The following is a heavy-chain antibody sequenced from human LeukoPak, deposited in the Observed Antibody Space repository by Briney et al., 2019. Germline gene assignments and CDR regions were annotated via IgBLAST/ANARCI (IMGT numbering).Heavy chain of an antibody. CDR2: ISAYNGNT. CDR3: ARLGVGSGWWDDYYYYYMDV. V-gene: IGHV1-18*01. J-gene: IGHJ6*03. D-gene: IGHD6-19*01. Sequence: ASVKVSCKASGYTFTSYGISWVRQAPGQGLEWMGWISAYNGNTNYAQKLQGRVTMTTDTSTSTAYMELRSLRSDDTAVYYCARLGVGSGWWDDYYYYYMDVWGKGTTVTVSS. CDR1: GYTFTSYG.